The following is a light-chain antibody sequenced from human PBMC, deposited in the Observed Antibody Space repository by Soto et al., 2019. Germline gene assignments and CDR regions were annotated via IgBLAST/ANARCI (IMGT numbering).Light chain of an antibody. CDR1: QSVSNNY. CDR2: GDS. V-gene: IGKV3-20*01. CDR3: QQYGSSGT. Sequence: EIVLTQSPGTLSLSPGERATLSCRASQSVSNNYLAWYQQKPGQAPRLLIYGDSNRATGIPDRFSGSGSRTDVTLTISSLEPEDFAVYYCQQYGSSGTSGQGTKVDIK. J-gene: IGKJ1*01.